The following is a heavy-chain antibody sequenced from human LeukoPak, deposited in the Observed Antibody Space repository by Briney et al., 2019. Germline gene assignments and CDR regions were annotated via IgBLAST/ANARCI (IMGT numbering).Heavy chain of an antibody. D-gene: IGHD3-22*01. J-gene: IGHJ4*02. CDR2: LKEDGSVK. V-gene: IGHV3-7*01. CDR3: ARDERSGYYIY. Sequence: GGSLRLSCEASGCTFDNYWMTWVRQAPGRGLEWVANLKEDGSVKQHADSVRGRFTISRDNTKNLVFLQMSRLKAEDSAVYYCARDERSGYYIYWGQGILVTVSS. CDR1: GCTFDNYW.